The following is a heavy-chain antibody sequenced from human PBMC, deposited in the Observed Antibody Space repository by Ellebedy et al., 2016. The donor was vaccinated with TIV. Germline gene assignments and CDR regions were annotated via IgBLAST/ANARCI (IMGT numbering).Heavy chain of an antibody. CDR1: GFTFSKAW. V-gene: IGHV3-15*01. Sequence: GESLKISXAASGFTFSKAWMSWVRQAPGKGLEWVGRIKSKTDGGTPDYAAPVKGRFTISRDGSKNTLYLQMNSLKTEDTAVYYCTPQGYWGQGTLVTVSS. CDR3: TPQGY. CDR2: IKSKTDGGTP. J-gene: IGHJ4*02.